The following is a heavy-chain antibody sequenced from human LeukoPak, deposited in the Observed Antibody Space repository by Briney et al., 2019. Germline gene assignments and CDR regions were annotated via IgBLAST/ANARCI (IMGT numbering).Heavy chain of an antibody. D-gene: IGHD3-22*01. Sequence: GGSLRLSCAASGFTFGSYAMSWVRQAPGKGLEWVSAISGIGGSTYYADSVKGRFTISRDNAKNSLYLHLSSLRAEDTAVYYCARSGSSYDGSQSWFDYWGQGTLVTVSS. CDR1: GFTFGSYA. CDR2: ISGIGGST. J-gene: IGHJ4*02. CDR3: ARSGSSYDGSQSWFDY. V-gene: IGHV3-23*01.